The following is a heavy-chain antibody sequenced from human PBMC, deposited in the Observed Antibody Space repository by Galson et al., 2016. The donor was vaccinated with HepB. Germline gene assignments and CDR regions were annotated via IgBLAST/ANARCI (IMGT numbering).Heavy chain of an antibody. V-gene: IGHV3-11*06. CDR2: VSPRSDYT. CDR1: GFTFSNYF. CDR3: ARASDYDIMTGYFSY. Sequence: SLRLSCAASGFTFSNYFMSWIRQSPGRRLEWLSFVSPRSDYTNYADSLKGRFNISRDNAKNSLYLQMNSLRAEDTAVYYCARASDYDIMTGYFSYWGQGTRVTVSS. D-gene: IGHD3-9*01. J-gene: IGHJ4*02.